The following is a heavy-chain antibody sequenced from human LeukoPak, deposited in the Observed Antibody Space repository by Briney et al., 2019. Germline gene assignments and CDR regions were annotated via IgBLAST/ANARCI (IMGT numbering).Heavy chain of an antibody. V-gene: IGHV3-66*01. CDR1: GLTFSSHY. D-gene: IGHD2-2*01. CDR2: IYSGGST. Sequence: QPGGSLRVSCAASGLTFSSHYMSWVRQAPGKGLEWVSVIYSGGSTYYADSVKGRFTISRDNSKNTLHLQINSLRAEDTAVYFCAREYQPAAYDYWGQGTLVSVSS. CDR3: AREYQPAAYDY. J-gene: IGHJ4*02.